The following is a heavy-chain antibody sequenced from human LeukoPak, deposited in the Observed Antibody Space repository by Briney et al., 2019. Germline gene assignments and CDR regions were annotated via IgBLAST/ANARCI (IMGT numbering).Heavy chain of an antibody. J-gene: IGHJ3*02. CDR2: ISGSGGST. CDR3: ATIPSRAFDI. V-gene: IGHV3-23*01. D-gene: IGHD2-2*01. Sequence: GGSLRLSCAASGFTFSSSAMSWVRHAPGKGLEWVSAISGSGGSTYYADSVKGRFTISRDNSKNTLYLQMNSLRAEDTAVYYCATIPSRAFDIWGQGTMVTVSS. CDR1: GFTFSSSA.